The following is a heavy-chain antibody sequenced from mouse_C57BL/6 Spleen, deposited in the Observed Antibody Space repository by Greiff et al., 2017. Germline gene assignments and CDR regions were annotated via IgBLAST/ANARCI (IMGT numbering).Heavy chain of an antibody. CDR3: ARDQDYDEKYFDV. Sequence: ESGPGLVKPSQSLSLTCSVTGYSITSGYYWNWIRQFPGNKLEWMGYISYDGSNNYNPSLKNRISITRDTSKNQFFLKLNSVTTEDTATYCCARDQDYDEKYFDVWGTGTTVTVSS. J-gene: IGHJ1*03. V-gene: IGHV3-6*01. D-gene: IGHD2-4*01. CDR1: GYSITSGYY. CDR2: ISYDGSN.